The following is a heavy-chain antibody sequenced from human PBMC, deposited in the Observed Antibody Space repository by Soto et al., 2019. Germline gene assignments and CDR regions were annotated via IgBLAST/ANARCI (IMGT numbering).Heavy chain of an antibody. CDR3: ARESGYGDYDYFDY. CDR2: ISSSSSYI. D-gene: IGHD4-17*01. Sequence: GGSLRLSCAASGFTFSSYSMNWVRQAPGKGLEWVSSISSSSSYIYYADSVKGRFTISRDNAKNSLYLQMNSLRAEDTAVYYCARESGYGDYDYFDYWGQGTLVTVSS. V-gene: IGHV3-21*01. CDR1: GFTFSSYS. J-gene: IGHJ4*02.